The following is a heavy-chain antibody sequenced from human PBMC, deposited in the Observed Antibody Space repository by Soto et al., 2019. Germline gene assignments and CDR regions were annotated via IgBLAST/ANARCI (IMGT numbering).Heavy chain of an antibody. J-gene: IGHJ6*02. CDR2: INPTGGAT. V-gene: IGHV1-46*01. D-gene: IGHD2-2*01. CDR3: ARGEAMSSSGMDV. CDR1: GYTFTSYY. Sequence: QVQLVQSGAEVKKPGASVKVSCKASGYTFTSYYMHWVRQAPGQGLEWMGIINPTGGATTYAQKFQGRVTMTRDTSTSTVYMELSSLRSDDTAMYSCARGEAMSSSGMDVWGQETAVTVS.